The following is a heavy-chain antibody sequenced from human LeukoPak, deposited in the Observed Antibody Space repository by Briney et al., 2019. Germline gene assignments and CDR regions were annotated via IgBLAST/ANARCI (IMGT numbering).Heavy chain of an antibody. CDR2: INPNSGGT. Sequence: GASVKVSCKASGYTFTGYYMHWVRQAPGQGLEWMGWINPNSGGTNYAQKFQGRVTMTRDTSISTAYMELSRLRSDDTAVYYCARDPPEAATRGSFVDYWGQGTLVTVSS. D-gene: IGHD2-15*01. J-gene: IGHJ4*02. CDR1: GYTFTGYY. V-gene: IGHV1-2*02. CDR3: ARDPPEAATRGSFVDY.